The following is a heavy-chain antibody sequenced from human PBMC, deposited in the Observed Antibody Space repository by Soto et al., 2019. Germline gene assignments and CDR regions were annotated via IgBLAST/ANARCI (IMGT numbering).Heavy chain of an antibody. V-gene: IGHV4-61*01. J-gene: IGHJ5*02. CDR1: GGSVSSGSYY. Sequence: QVQLQESGPGLVKPSETLSLTCTVSGGSVSSGSYYWSWIRQPPGKGLEWIGYIYYNGSTNYNPSLXSXXXXXXXXXXXXXXXXXXXXXXXXXXXXXXXXXXXXXXXXXNXFDPWGQGTLVTVSS. CDR3: XXXXXXXXXXXNXFDP. CDR2: IYYNGST.